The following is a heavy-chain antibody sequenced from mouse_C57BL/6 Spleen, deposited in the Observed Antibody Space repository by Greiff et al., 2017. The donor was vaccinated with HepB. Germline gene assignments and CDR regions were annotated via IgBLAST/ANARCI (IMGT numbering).Heavy chain of an antibody. CDR3: ARCNDYGGGRGC. CDR2: IDPSDSYT. J-gene: IGHJ2*01. D-gene: IGHD2-4*01. CDR1: GYTFTSDW. V-gene: IGHV1-69*01. Sequence: QVQLQQPGAELVMPGASVKLSCKASGYTFTSDWMHWVKQRPGQGLEWIGEIDPSDSYTNYNQKFKGKSTLTVDKSSSTAYMQLSSLTSEDSAVYYCARCNDYGGGRGCWAEGTPLTVSS.